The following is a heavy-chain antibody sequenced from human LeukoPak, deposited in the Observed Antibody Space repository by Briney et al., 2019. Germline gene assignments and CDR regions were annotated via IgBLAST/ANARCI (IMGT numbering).Heavy chain of an antibody. Sequence: GGSLRLSCAASGFSFTTSTMNWVRHAPGKGLEWVSSISSSSSYIYYADSVKGRFTIYRDNAKNSLSLQMNRLRAEDTAIYYCARDSYWLGGSIGAFDIWGQGTMVTVSS. CDR1: GFSFTTST. V-gene: IGHV3-21*06. CDR2: ISSSSSYI. D-gene: IGHD3-10*01. J-gene: IGHJ3*02. CDR3: ARDSYWLGGSIGAFDI.